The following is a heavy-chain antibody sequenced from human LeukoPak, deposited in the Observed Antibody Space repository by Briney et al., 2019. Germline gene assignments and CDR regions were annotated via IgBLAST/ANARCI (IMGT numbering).Heavy chain of an antibody. V-gene: IGHV2-5*02. D-gene: IGHD3-22*01. CDR1: GFSLTTSGVG. CDR3: AHRRDSSGYQYRYWFAP. Sequence: SGPTLVNPTQTLTLTCTFSGFSLTTSGVGVGWIRQPPGKALEWLALINWDDQKVYSPSLQSRLSITKDTSKTQVVLTMTNVDPVDTATYYCAHRRDSSGYQYRYWFAPWGQGTLVTVSS. CDR2: INWDDQK. J-gene: IGHJ5*02.